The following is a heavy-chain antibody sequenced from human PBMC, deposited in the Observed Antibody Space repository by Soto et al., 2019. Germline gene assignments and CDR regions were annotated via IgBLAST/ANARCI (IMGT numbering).Heavy chain of an antibody. Sequence: QVQLVQSGAEVKKPGSSVKVSCKASGGTFSSYAISWVRQAPGQGLEWMGGIIPIFGTANYAEKFQGRVKITAGESKSTAYMELSSLRSEDTAVYYCARASDSSGYYQGNWFDPWGQGTLVTVSS. CDR3: ARASDSSGYYQGNWFDP. D-gene: IGHD3-22*01. CDR1: GGTFSSYA. CDR2: IIPIFGTA. J-gene: IGHJ5*02. V-gene: IGHV1-69*01.